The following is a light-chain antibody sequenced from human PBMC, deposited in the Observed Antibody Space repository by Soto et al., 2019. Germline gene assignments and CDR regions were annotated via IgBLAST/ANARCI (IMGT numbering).Light chain of an antibody. CDR2: DAS. CDR1: QDISDV. CDR3: QQFYDLPIT. Sequence: DIQMTHSPSALSASVGDRVTLTCQASQDISDVLNWYQQQPGKAPKVLIYDASKLQTGVPSRFSGRGSGKDFTFTISSLQPDDSGTYYCQQFYDLPITFGQGTRLEIK. J-gene: IGKJ5*01. V-gene: IGKV1-33*01.